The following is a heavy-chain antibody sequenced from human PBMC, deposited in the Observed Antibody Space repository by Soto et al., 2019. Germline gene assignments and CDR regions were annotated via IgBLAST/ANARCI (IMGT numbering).Heavy chain of an antibody. CDR2: ISDFEGHV. D-gene: IGHD3-10*02. CDR1: GYTFTNYG. V-gene: IGHV1-18*01. Sequence: QVQLVQSGAEMKKPGASVKVSCKASGYTFTNYGISWVRQAPGQGLEWMGWISDFEGHVNYAQKFQARVTLTIEKSTSTAQMQLTTHTSDGEAIYYRARYYVRWGEAWFDPWGQGTLVTVSS. CDR3: ARYYVRWGEAWFDP. J-gene: IGHJ5*02.